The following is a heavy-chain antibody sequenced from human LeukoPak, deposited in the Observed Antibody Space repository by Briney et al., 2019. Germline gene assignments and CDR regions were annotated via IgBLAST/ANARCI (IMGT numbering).Heavy chain of an antibody. V-gene: IGHV3-9*01. CDR3: SKKAGGYYYDSSGYYYFDY. CDR1: GFTFDDYA. J-gene: IGHJ4*02. Sequence: GGSLRLSCAASGFTFDDYAMHWVRQAPGKGLEWVSGISWNSGSIGYADSVKGRFTISRDNAKNSLYLQMNSLRAEDTALYYWSKKAGGYYYDSSGYYYFDYWGQGTLVTVSS. D-gene: IGHD3-22*01. CDR2: ISWNSGSI.